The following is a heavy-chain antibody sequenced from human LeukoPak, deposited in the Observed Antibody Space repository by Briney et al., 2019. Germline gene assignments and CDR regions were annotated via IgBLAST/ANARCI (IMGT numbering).Heavy chain of an antibody. D-gene: IGHD6-6*01. J-gene: IGHJ5*02. V-gene: IGHV4-4*07. CDR3: ARDGIAARTNWFDP. Sequence: TSETLSLTCTVSGGSISSYYWSWIRQPAGKGLEWIGRIYTSGSTNYNPSLKSRVTMSVDTSKNQFSLKLSPVTAADTAVYYCARDGIAARTNWFDPWGQGTLVTVSS. CDR2: IYTSGST. CDR1: GGSISSYY.